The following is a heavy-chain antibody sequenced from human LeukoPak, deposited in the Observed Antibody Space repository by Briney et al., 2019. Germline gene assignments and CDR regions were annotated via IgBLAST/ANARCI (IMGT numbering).Heavy chain of an antibody. CDR3: ARGSLAVVVVAATLYNWFDP. D-gene: IGHD2-15*01. Sequence: SETLSLTCTVSGGSISSGSYYWSWIRQPAGKGLEWIGRIYTSGSTNHNPSLKSRVTMSVDTSKNQFSLKLSSVTAADTAVYYCARGSLAVVVVAATLYNWFDPWGQGTLVTVSS. CDR1: GGSISSGSYY. CDR2: IYTSGST. J-gene: IGHJ5*02. V-gene: IGHV4-61*02.